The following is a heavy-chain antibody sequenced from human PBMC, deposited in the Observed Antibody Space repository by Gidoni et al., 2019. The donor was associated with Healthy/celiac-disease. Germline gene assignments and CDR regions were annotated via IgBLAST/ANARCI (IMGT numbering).Heavy chain of an antibody. J-gene: IGHJ5*02. Sequence: QVQLVQSGAEVKKPGASVKVSCKASGYTFTGYYMHWVRQAPGQGLEWMGWIKPNSGGTNYAQKFQGRVTMTRDTSISTAYMELSRLRSDDTAVYYCARDPDYCSGGSCYRGWFDPWGQGTLVTVSS. CDR1: GYTFTGYY. CDR3: ARDPDYCSGGSCYRGWFDP. D-gene: IGHD2-15*01. CDR2: IKPNSGGT. V-gene: IGHV1-2*02.